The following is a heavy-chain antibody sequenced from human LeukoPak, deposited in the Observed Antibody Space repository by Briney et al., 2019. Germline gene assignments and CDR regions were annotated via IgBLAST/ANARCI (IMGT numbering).Heavy chain of an antibody. J-gene: IGHJ3*02. Sequence: GGSLRLSCAASGFTFSSYGMHWVRQAPGKGLEWVAVISYDGNNKDFADSVKGRFTISRDNSRNTLYLQMNSLRAEDTAVYCCARGIVGALDAFDIWGQGTMVTVSS. CDR2: ISYDGNNK. CDR1: GFTFSSYG. CDR3: ARGIVGALDAFDI. V-gene: IGHV3-30*03. D-gene: IGHD1-26*01.